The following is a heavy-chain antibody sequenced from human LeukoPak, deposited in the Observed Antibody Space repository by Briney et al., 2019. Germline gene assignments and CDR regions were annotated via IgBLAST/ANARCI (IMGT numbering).Heavy chain of an antibody. Sequence: GASVKVSCKASGYTFTSYAMHWVRQAPGQRLEWMGWINADNGDTKYSQEFQARVTISRDTSASTAYMELSSLRSEDMAVYYCARATYYYDSSGYHSLSYFDYWGQGTLVTVSS. D-gene: IGHD3-22*01. CDR1: GYTFTSYA. J-gene: IGHJ4*02. V-gene: IGHV1-3*03. CDR2: INADNGDT. CDR3: ARATYYYDSSGYHSLSYFDY.